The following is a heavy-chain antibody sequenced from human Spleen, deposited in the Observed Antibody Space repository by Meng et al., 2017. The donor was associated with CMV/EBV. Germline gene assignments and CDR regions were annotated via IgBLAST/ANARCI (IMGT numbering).Heavy chain of an antibody. Sequence: SGVTFSGYAMSWVRQAAGKGLEWVALISDSGGTTYYADSVKGRFTISRDNSKNTLYLQLNSPRAEDTATYYCAKPRYNFWSGYYYVYWGQGTLVTVSS. D-gene: IGHD3-3*01. J-gene: IGHJ4*02. CDR1: GVTFSGYA. CDR3: AKPRYNFWSGYYYVY. CDR2: ISDSGGTT. V-gene: IGHV3-23*01.